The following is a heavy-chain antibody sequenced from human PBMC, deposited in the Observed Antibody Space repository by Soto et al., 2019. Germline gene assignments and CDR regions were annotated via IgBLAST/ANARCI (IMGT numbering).Heavy chain of an antibody. CDR1: GGTFSSYS. D-gene: IGHD2-15*01. Sequence: QVQLVQSGAEVKKPGSSVKVSCKASGGTFSSYSITWARQAPGQGPEWMGRIVPMVGITNYAQKFQDRVTITADRSTSTAYMELTSLESADTAVYYCAKYGVVTDFYYMDVWGRGTTVTVSS. J-gene: IGHJ6*03. CDR2: IVPMVGIT. V-gene: IGHV1-69*02. CDR3: AKYGVVTDFYYMDV.